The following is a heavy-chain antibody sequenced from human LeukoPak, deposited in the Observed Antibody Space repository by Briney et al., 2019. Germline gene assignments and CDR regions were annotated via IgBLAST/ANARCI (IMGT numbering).Heavy chain of an antibody. D-gene: IGHD4-17*01. Sequence: GGSLRLSCAASGFTFSSYSMNWVRQAPGKGLEWVSVIYSGGSTYYADSVKGRFTISRDNSKNTLYLQMNSLRAEDTAVYYCARVNGDYPFYYYYGMDVWGQGTTVTVSS. CDR3: ARVNGDYPFYYYYGMDV. J-gene: IGHJ6*02. CDR1: GFTFSSYS. CDR2: IYSGGST. V-gene: IGHV3-53*01.